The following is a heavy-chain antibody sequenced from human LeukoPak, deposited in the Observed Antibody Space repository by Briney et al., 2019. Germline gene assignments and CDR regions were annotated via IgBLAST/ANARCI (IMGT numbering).Heavy chain of an antibody. CDR3: AKSKFRAMVTTFDY. CDR1: GFTFSRYW. CDR2: ISGSGGST. V-gene: IGHV3-23*01. D-gene: IGHD5-18*01. J-gene: IGHJ4*02. Sequence: GGSLRLSCAASGFTFSRYWMSWVRQAPGKGLEWVSAISGSGGSTYYADSVKGRFTISRDNSKNTLYLQMNSLRAEDTAVYYCAKSKFRAMVTTFDYWGQGTLVTVSS.